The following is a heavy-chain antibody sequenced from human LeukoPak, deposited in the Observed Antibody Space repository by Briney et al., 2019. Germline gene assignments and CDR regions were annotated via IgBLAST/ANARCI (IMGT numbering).Heavy chain of an antibody. CDR3: ARRGYFDWLSLFDY. J-gene: IGHJ4*02. V-gene: IGHV3-30*04. Sequence: PGGSLRLSCAASGFTFSSYAMHWVRQAPGKGLEWVAVISYDGSNKYYADSVKGRFTISRDNSKNTLYLQMNSLRAEDTAVYYCARRGYFDWLSLFDYWGQGTLVTVSS. CDR1: GFTFSSYA. CDR2: ISYDGSNK. D-gene: IGHD3-9*01.